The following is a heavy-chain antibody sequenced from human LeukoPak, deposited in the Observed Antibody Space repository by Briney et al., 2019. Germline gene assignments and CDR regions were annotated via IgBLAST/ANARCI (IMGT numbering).Heavy chain of an antibody. CDR1: RFVFTNYW. D-gene: IGHD2-2*02. J-gene: IGHJ3*02. V-gene: IGHV3-48*02. CDR2: ISNSGRTI. Sequence: GGSLRLSCAASRFVFTNYWIHWVRQAPGKGLEWVSYISNSGRTIYYADSVKGRSTISRDNAKNSLYLQMNSLRDEDTAVYYCARGRHCSSTRCYIDAFDIWGQGRMVTVSS. CDR3: ARGRHCSSTRCYIDAFDI.